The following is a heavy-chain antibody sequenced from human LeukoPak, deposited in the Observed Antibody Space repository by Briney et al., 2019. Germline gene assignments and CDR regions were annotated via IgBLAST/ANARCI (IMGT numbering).Heavy chain of an antibody. CDR2: ISYDGSNK. D-gene: IGHD5-18*01. J-gene: IGHJ4*02. CDR3: AKTASLQLWDY. CDR1: GFTFSSYA. Sequence: PGGSLRLSCAASGFTFSSYAMHWVRQAPGKGLEWVAVISYDGSNKYYADSVKGQFTISRDNSKNTLYLQMNSLRAEDTAVYYCAKTASLQLWDYWGQGTLVTVSS. V-gene: IGHV3-30*04.